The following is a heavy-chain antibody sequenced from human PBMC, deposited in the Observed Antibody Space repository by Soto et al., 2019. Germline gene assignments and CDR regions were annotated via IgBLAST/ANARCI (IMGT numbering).Heavy chain of an antibody. CDR2: ISSSDSII. Sequence: QVQLVESGGGLVKPGGSLRLSCAASGFTFIDYYMSWIRQAPGKGLEWVSYISSSDSIIYHADSVKGRFTISRDNAKNSLYLQMNSLRVEDTAVYYCARDCRSTSCYGYFQKWGQGTLVTVSS. CDR1: GFTFIDYY. D-gene: IGHD2-2*01. V-gene: IGHV3-11*01. J-gene: IGHJ1*01. CDR3: ARDCRSTSCYGYFQK.